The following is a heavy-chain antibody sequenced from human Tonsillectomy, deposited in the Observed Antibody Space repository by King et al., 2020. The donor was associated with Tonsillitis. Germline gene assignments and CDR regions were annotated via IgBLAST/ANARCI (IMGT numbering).Heavy chain of an antibody. Sequence: VQLVESGGGLVQPGGSLRLSCGASGFTFSSYAISWVRQAPGKGLEWISGITGSGGTTNYADSVKGRFTVSRDNSKNMLYLQMNSLRAEDTAVYYCAKENEWLGYFDYWGQGTLVPVSS. V-gene: IGHV3-23*04. J-gene: IGHJ4*02. D-gene: IGHD6-19*01. CDR2: ITGSGGTT. CDR3: AKENEWLGYFDY. CDR1: GFTFSSYA.